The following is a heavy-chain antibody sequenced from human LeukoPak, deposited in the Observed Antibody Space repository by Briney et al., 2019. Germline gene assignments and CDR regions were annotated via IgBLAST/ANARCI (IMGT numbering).Heavy chain of an antibody. CDR1: GFTFSSYV. Sequence: GGSLRLSCAASGFTFSSYVMHWVRQAPGKGLEWVAVISYDGSNKYYADSVKGRFTISRDNSKNTLYLQMNSLRAEDTAVYYCARDPPMYYYDEPGSRDAFDIWGQGTMVIVSS. V-gene: IGHV3-33*05. J-gene: IGHJ3*02. CDR3: ARDPPMYYYDEPGSRDAFDI. D-gene: IGHD3-22*01. CDR2: ISYDGSNK.